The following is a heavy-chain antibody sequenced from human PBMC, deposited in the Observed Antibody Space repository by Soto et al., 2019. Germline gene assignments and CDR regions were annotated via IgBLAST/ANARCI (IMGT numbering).Heavy chain of an antibody. CDR2: VFYTGFT. CDR3: ATSQKGYNWNYFDH. D-gene: IGHD1-20*01. V-gene: IGHV4-34*12. CDR1: GGSFSGYY. J-gene: IGHJ4*02. Sequence: LSLTCAVYGGSFSGYYWGWLRQSPGKGPEWIGSVFYTGFTSYNPSLESRVSVSVDTSKNQFSLKVSGVSAADTAVYYCATSQKGYNWNYFDHWGQGALVTVS.